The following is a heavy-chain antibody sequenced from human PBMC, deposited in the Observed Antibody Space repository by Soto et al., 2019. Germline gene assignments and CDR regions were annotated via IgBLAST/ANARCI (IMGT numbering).Heavy chain of an antibody. CDR3: ASVGELPFWFDP. CDR1: GDSISSYY. D-gene: IGHD2-21*01. J-gene: IGHJ5*02. Sequence: QVQLQELGPGLVKPSETLSLTCTVSGDSISSYYWSCIRQPPGKGLEWVGYISYTGSTIYNPSLDSRATFSVDTKKNQVPLSHSSVAVADTALYYFASVGELPFWFDPWGRGTLVTVSS. CDR2: ISYTGST. V-gene: IGHV4-59*13.